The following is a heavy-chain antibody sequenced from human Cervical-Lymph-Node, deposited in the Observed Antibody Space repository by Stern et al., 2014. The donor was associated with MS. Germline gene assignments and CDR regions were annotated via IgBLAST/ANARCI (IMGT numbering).Heavy chain of an antibody. V-gene: IGHV1-69*06. CDR2: IVPSFVTP. D-gene: IGHD2-21*02. Sequence: QVQLGQSGAEVKKPGSSVKVSCRTSGGSFNNYAINWVRQAPGQGLEWMGGIVPSFVTPNYAQNFQGRVTIIADKSTSTVYMELSSLRSEDTAVYYCARAVGGGDYTFDPWGQGTLVTVSS. J-gene: IGHJ5*02. CDR1: GGSFNNYA. CDR3: ARAVGGGDYTFDP.